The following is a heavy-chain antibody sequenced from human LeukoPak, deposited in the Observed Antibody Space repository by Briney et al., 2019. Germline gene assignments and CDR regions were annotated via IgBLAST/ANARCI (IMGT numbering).Heavy chain of an antibody. CDR2: MSYSGST. D-gene: IGHD2-8*02. V-gene: IGHV4-39*07. CDR3: ARLVSTGTHGYFDY. CDR1: DGSIN. Sequence: SETLSLTCTVSDGSINWGWIRQPPGKGLEWVGSMSYSGSTFYNPSLKSRVTMSVGTSKNQFSLKLSSVTAADTAVYFCARLVSTGTHGYFDYWGQGTLVTVSS. J-gene: IGHJ4*02.